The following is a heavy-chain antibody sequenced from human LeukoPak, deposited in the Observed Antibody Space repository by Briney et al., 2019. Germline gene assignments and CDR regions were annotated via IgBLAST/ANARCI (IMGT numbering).Heavy chain of an antibody. J-gene: IGHJ5*02. Sequence: ASVKVSCKASGGTFSSYAISWVRQAPGQGLEWMGGIIPIFGTANYAQKFQGRVTITADESTSTAYMELCSLRSEDTAVYYCARRITMVRGVTTVNWFDPWGQGTLVTVSS. CDR3: ARRITMVRGVTTVNWFDP. CDR1: GGTFSSYA. V-gene: IGHV1-69*13. CDR2: IIPIFGTA. D-gene: IGHD3-10*01.